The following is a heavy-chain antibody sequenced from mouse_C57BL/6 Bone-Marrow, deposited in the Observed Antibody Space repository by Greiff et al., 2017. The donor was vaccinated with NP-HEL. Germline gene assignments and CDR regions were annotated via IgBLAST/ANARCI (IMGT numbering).Heavy chain of an antibody. D-gene: IGHD3-2*01. CDR3: ARKDVGRETDGRYYFDY. V-gene: IGHV1-81*01. CDR1: GYTFTSYG. J-gene: IGHJ2*01. CDR2: IYPRSGNT. Sequence: VKLMESGAELARPGASVKLSCKASGYTFTSYGISWVKQRTGQGLEWIGEIYPRSGNTYYNEKFKGKATLTADKSSSTAYMELRSLTSAASAVYFCARKDVGRETDGRYYFDYWGQGTTLTVSS.